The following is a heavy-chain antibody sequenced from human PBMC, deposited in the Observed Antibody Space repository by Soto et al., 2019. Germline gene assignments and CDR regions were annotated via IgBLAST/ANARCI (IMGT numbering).Heavy chain of an antibody. J-gene: IGHJ4*01. CDR3: EKNFIPLTPYFYFDS. CDR1: GFTFRSYG. D-gene: IGHD1-26*01. Sequence: GGSLRLPCAASGFTFRSYGMHWAPQAPGRGLEWVAVISYDGIYKSYEDSVKGRYAISRDNYENTLHLQMDRLRAEDTAVYYCEKNFIPLTPYFYFDSWGQGTLVTVSS. V-gene: IGHV3-30*18. CDR2: ISYDGIYK.